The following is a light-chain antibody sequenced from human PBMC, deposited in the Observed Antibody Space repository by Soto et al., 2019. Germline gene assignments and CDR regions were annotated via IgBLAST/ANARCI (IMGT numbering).Light chain of an antibody. CDR2: GAS. J-gene: IGKJ5*01. CDR3: QQYNNWPIT. CDR1: QRVYSN. V-gene: IGKV3D-15*01. Sequence: EIVVTQTPDTLSVSPGESATLSCRASQRVYSNLAWYHQRPGQAPRLLIYGASTRATGIPDRFSGRGSGTDFTIIISRLEPEDFAVYYCQQYNNWPITFGQRRRLEV.